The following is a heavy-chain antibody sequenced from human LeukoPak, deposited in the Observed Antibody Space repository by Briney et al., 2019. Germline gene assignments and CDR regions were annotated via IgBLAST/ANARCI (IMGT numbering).Heavy chain of an antibody. V-gene: IGHV4-38-2*02. CDR2: IYHSGST. Sequence: SETLSLTCSVSGYSISSGYYWAWIRQPPGKGLEWIGSIYHSGSTFYNPSLKSRVTISVDTSKNHISLKLNSVTAADTAVYYCARDRGGATTGWFDPWGQGTLVTVSS. CDR3: ARDRGGATTGWFDP. J-gene: IGHJ5*02. CDR1: GYSISSGYY. D-gene: IGHD1-26*01.